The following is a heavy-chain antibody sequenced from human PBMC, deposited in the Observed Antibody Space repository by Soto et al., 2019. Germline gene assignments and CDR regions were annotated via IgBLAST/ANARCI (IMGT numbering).Heavy chain of an antibody. CDR3: VREGGEGGYAFDI. Sequence: EVQLLESGGGLVQPGGSLRLSCAASGFTFSSYAMSWVRQAPGKGLEWVSAISGSGGSTYYADSVKGRFTISRDNSKNTLYLQMNSLRAEDTAVYYCVREGGEGGYAFDIWGQGTLVTVSS. J-gene: IGHJ3*02. D-gene: IGHD3-16*01. CDR2: ISGSGGST. CDR1: GFTFSSYA. V-gene: IGHV3-23*01.